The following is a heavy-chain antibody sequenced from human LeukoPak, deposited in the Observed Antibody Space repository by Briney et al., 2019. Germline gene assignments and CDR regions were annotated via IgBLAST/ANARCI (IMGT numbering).Heavy chain of an antibody. CDR3: VRRYCSGGRCYLDY. J-gene: IGHJ4*02. CDR2: IYYSGST. D-gene: IGHD2-15*01. Sequence: PSQTLSLTCTVSGGSISSGDYYWSWIRQPPGKGLEWIGYIYYSGSTYQNPFFKSRVTILVDTSKNQFSLKLSSVTAADTAVYYCVRRYCSGGRCYLDYWGQGTLVTVSS. V-gene: IGHV4-30-4*01. CDR1: GGSISSGDYY.